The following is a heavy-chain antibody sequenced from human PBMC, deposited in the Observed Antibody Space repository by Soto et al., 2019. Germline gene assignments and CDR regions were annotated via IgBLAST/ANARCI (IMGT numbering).Heavy chain of an antibody. CDR2: ISAYNGNT. Sequence: GASVKVTCKASGYTFTSYGISWLRQAPGQGLEWMGWISAYNGNTKYSQKFQGRVTITRDTSASTAYMELSSLRAEDTAVYYCAKGGAYCYDDCTRGYWGQGTLVTVS. V-gene: IGHV1-18*01. CDR3: AKGGAYCYDDCTRGY. J-gene: IGHJ4*02. CDR1: GYTFTSYG. D-gene: IGHD2-21*02.